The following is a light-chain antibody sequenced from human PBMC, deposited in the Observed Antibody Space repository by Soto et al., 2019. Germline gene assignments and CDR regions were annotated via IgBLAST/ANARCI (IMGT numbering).Light chain of an antibody. V-gene: IGKV3-11*01. CDR1: QSVRIY. CDR2: DAS. Sequence: EIVFTQSPATLSLSPGERATLSCRTSQSVRIYLAWYQQQPGQAPRLLIYDASARAPGIPDRFSGSGSGTDFILTISSLEPEDFAVYYCQQRTNWPGITFGQGTRLEIK. J-gene: IGKJ5*01. CDR3: QQRTNWPGIT.